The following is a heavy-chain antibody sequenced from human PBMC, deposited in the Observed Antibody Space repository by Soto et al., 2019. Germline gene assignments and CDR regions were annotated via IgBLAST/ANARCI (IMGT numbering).Heavy chain of an antibody. CDR1: GGSISSGGYY. D-gene: IGHD2-2*01. CDR2: IHHSGST. J-gene: IGHJ6*02. CDR3: ARTLGYCSSIIRYYHYGMDV. Sequence: PSETLSLTCNVSGGSISSGGYYWTWIRQHPGKGLEWIGNIHHSGSTFYNPSLKSRVTISVDTSKNQFSLKLSSVTAADTAVYYCARTLGYCSSIIRYYHYGMDVWGQGPMLTVSS. V-gene: IGHV4-31*03.